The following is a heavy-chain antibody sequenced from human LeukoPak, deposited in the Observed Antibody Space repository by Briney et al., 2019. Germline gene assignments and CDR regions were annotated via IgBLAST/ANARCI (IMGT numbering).Heavy chain of an antibody. CDR3: AKSQYSRDGGFDY. V-gene: IGHV3-30*18. CDR1: GFTFSNYG. J-gene: IGHJ4*02. D-gene: IGHD2-15*01. Sequence: PGRSLRLSCAASGFTFSNYGMHWVRQAPGKGLEWVAVISYDGSNRYCADSVKGRFTISRDNSKNMLYLQMNSLRAEDTAVYYCAKSQYSRDGGFDYWGQGTLVTVSP. CDR2: ISYDGSNR.